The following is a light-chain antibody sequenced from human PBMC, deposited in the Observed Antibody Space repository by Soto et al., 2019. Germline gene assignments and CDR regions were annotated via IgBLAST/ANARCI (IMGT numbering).Light chain of an antibody. CDR1: SSDVGGYNY. CDR3: SSYTSSSTQV. J-gene: IGLJ1*01. CDR2: DVS. Sequence: QSLLTQPASVSGSPGQSITISCTGTSSDVGGYNYVSWYQQHPGKAPKLMIYDVSNRPSGVSNRFSGSKSGNTASLTISGLQAEDEADYYCSSYTSSSTQVFGTGTKVNVL. V-gene: IGLV2-14*01.